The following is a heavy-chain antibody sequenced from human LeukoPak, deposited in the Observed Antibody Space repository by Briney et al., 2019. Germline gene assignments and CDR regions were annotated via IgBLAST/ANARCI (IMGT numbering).Heavy chain of an antibody. CDR2: ISSSGSTI. Sequence: GGSLRLSCAASGFTFSSYSMNWVRQAPGKGLEWVSYISSSGSTIYYADSVKGRFTISRDNAKNSLYLQMNSLRAEDTAVYYCARDRTVVTPRGPFDYWGQGTLVTVSS. CDR1: GFTFSSYS. V-gene: IGHV3-48*04. CDR3: ARDRTVVTPRGPFDY. D-gene: IGHD4-23*01. J-gene: IGHJ4*02.